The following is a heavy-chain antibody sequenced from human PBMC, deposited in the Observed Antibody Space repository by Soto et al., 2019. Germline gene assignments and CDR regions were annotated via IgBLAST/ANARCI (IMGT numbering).Heavy chain of an antibody. J-gene: IGHJ6*03. CDR3: AKGRGDYFDYHMDV. Sequence: EVQLLESGGGLVQPGGSLRLSCAASGFTFSNYAISWVRQAPGKGLEWVSTITGSGDSTYYADSVKGRFTISRDNSKNTLYLQMSSLGAEDTAVYYCAKGRGDYFDYHMDVWGKGTTVTVSS. CDR1: GFTFSNYA. CDR2: ITGSGDST. D-gene: IGHD7-27*01. V-gene: IGHV3-23*01.